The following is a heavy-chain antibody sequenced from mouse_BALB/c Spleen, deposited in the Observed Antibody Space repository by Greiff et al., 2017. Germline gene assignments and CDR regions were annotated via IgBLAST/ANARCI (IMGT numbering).Heavy chain of an antibody. J-gene: IGHJ2*01. D-gene: IGHD2-2*01. CDR3: ARLGGYTRYYFDY. CDR2: IYPGDGDT. CDR1: GYTFTSYW. V-gene: IGHV1-87*01. Sequence: VQLQQSGAELARPGASVKLSCKASGYTFTSYWMQWVKQRPGQGLEWIGAIYPGDGDTRYTQKFKGKATFTADTSSNTAYMQLSSLTSEDSAVYYCARLGGYTRYYFDYWGQGTTLTVSS.